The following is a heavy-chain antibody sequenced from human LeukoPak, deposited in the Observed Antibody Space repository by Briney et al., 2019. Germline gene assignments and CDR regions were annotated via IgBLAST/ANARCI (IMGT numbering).Heavy chain of an antibody. Sequence: ASVKVSCKASGGTFSSYAISWVRQAPGQGLEWMGGIIPIFGTANYAQKFQGRVTITADESTSTAYMELRSLRSDDTAVYYCARGAYYDAYYFDYWGQGTLVTVSS. CDR2: IIPIFGTA. D-gene: IGHD3-22*01. CDR1: GGTFSSYA. V-gene: IGHV1-69*01. CDR3: ARGAYYDAYYFDY. J-gene: IGHJ4*02.